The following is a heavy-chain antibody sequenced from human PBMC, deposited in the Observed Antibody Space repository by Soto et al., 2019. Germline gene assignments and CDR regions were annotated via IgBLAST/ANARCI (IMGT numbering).Heavy chain of an antibody. CDR3: AQIRVYYYLDV. J-gene: IGHJ6*03. Sequence: SGPTLVNPTETLTLTCTVSGFSLSNARMGVSWIRQPPGKALEWLAHIFSNDEKSYSTSLKSRLTISKDTSKSQVVLTMTNMDPEDTTTYYCAQIRVYYYLDVWAKGTTVTVSS. V-gene: IGHV2-26*01. CDR1: GFSLSNARMG. CDR2: IFSNDEK.